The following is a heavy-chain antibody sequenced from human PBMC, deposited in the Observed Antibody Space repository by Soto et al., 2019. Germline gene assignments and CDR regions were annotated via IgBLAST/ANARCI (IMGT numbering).Heavy chain of an antibody. V-gene: IGHV4-59*08. CDR3: ARHALLGELLWYWFDP. CDR2: IYYSGST. Sequence: SETLSLTCTVSGGSISSYYWSWIRQPPGKGLEWIGYIYYSGSTNYNPSLKSRVTISVDTSKNQFSLKLSSVTAADTAVYYCARHALLGELLWYWFDPWGQGTLVTVSS. D-gene: IGHD3-10*01. CDR1: GGSISSYY. J-gene: IGHJ5*02.